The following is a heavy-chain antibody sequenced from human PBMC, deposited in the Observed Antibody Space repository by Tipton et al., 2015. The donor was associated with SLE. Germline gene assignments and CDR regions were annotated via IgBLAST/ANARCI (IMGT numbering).Heavy chain of an antibody. CDR1: GGSISTYY. Sequence: TLSLTCTVSGGSISTYYWSWIRQPPGRGLEWIGSIYYSGRANYNPSLKSRVTLSEDPSKNQISLKLRSVTTADPAVYYCARMRYYYDNSVTHREYFQYWGQGTLVTVSS. J-gene: IGHJ1*01. D-gene: IGHD3-22*01. CDR2: IYYSGRA. V-gene: IGHV4-59*01. CDR3: ARMRYYYDNSVTHREYFQY.